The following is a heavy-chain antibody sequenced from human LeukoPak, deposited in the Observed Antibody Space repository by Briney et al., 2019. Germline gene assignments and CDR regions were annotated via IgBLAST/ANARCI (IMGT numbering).Heavy chain of an antibody. CDR3: VRSTGYYYYGMDV. J-gene: IGHJ6*02. CDR2: ISGGGAT. V-gene: IGHV3-23*01. Sequence: GGSLRLSCAASGFIFSNYAVYWVRQAPGEGLEWVSVISGGGATTYADSVKGRFTISRDNSRNTVYLQMDKLRDEDLAVYYCVRSTGYYYYGMDVWGQGNTVTVS. CDR1: GFIFSNYA.